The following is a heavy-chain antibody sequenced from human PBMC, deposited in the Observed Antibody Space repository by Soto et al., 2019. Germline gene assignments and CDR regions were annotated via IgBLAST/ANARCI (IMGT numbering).Heavy chain of an antibody. Sequence: ASVKVSCKASGYTFTGYYMHWVRQAPGQGLEWMGWINPNSGGTNYAQKFQGRVTMTRDTSISTAYMELSRLRSDDTAVYYCARLRYSSSWYNWFEPWGQGTLVTVSS. V-gene: IGHV1-2*02. CDR1: GYTFTGYY. CDR2: INPNSGGT. D-gene: IGHD6-13*01. J-gene: IGHJ5*02. CDR3: ARLRYSSSWYNWFEP.